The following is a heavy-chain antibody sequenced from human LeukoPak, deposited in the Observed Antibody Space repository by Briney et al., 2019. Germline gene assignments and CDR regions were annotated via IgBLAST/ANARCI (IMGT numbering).Heavy chain of an antibody. CDR3: AKDLYWYFDL. D-gene: IGHD3-16*01. V-gene: IGHV3-30*18. CDR2: ISYDGSNK. J-gene: IGHJ2*01. CDR1: GFTFSSYG. Sequence: GGSLRLSCAASGFTFSSYGMHWVRQAPGKGLEWVAVISYDGSNKYYADSVKGRFTISRENSKNTLYLQMNSLRAEDTAVYYCAKDLYWYFDLWGRGTLVTVSS.